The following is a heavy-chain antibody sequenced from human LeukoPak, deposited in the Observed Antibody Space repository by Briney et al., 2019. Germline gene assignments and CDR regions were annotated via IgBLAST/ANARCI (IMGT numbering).Heavy chain of an antibody. D-gene: IGHD3-22*01. J-gene: IGHJ4*02. CDR1: GFTFNNYA. CDR3: AKEYDSSGYSY. CDR2: ISGSGDST. V-gene: IGHV3-23*01. Sequence: PGGSLRLSCAASGFTFNNYAMSWVRQAPGKGLEWVSAISGSGDSTFYADSVKGRFTISRDNSKNTLDLQMNSLRAEDTAVYYCAKEYDSSGYSYWGQGTLVTVSS.